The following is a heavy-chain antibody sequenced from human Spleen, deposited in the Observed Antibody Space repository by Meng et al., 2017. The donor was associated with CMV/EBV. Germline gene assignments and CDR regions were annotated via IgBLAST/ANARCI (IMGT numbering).Heavy chain of an antibody. V-gene: IGHV4-61*01. Sequence: SETLSLTCTVSGGSLSSGTYYWSWIRQSPGKELEWIGEINHSGSTNYNPSLKSRVTISVDTSKNQFSLKLSSVTAADTAVYYCARDDYYGSGSYPWGQGTLVTVSS. J-gene: IGHJ5*02. CDR1: GGSLSSGTYY. D-gene: IGHD3-10*01. CDR3: ARDDYYGSGSYP. CDR2: INHSGST.